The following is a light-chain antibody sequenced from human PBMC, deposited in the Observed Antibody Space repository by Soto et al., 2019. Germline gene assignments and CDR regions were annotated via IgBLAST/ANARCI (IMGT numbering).Light chain of an antibody. CDR3: LQHNSYPHT. CDR1: QGIRTD. CDR2: AAS. V-gene: IGKV1-17*01. Sequence: DIQMTQSPSSLSASVGDRVTITCRASQGIRTDLGWYQQKPGKAPKRLIYAASSLQSGVPSRFRGSGSGTEVTLTISSLQPEDFATYYCLQHNSYPHTFGQGTKLEIK. J-gene: IGKJ2*01.